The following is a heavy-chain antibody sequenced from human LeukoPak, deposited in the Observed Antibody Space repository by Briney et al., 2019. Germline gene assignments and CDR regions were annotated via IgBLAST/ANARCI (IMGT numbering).Heavy chain of an antibody. CDR3: AREYSFGYDS. V-gene: IGHV1-2*02. CDR1: GHTFTGYY. D-gene: IGHD5-18*01. Sequence: ASVKVSCKASGHTFTGYYMHWVRQAPGQGLEWMGWINPNSGGTNYAQKFQGRVTMTRDTSISTAYMELSRLRSDDTAVYFCAREYSFGYDSWGQGTLVTVSS. CDR2: INPNSGGT. J-gene: IGHJ4*02.